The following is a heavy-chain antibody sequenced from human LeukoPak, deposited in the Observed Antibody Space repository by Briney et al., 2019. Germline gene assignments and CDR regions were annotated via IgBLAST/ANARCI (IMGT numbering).Heavy chain of an antibody. CDR1: GYTFTSYA. CDR3: ASHYPKYGDPRAYYFDY. V-gene: IGHV7-4-1*02. CDR2: INTNTGSP. D-gene: IGHD4-17*01. J-gene: IGHJ4*02. Sequence: ASVKVSCKASGYTFTSYAMNWVRLAPGEGLEWMGWINTNTGSPTYAQGFTGRFVFSLDTSVSTAYLQISSLKAEDTAVYYCASHYPKYGDPRAYYFDYWGQGTLVTVSS.